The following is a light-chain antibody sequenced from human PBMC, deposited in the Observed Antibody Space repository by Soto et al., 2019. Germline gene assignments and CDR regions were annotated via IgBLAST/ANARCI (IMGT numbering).Light chain of an antibody. CDR3: QQYYGNPFP. V-gene: IGKV4-1*01. Sequence: DIVMTQSPDSLAVSLGERATINCKSSQSVLYSSDNRNYLAWYQQKPGQPPKLLLYWASTRESGVPDRFSGSGSGPEFTLTFSSRQPEDVAVYYCQQYYGNPFPFGPGTKVDIK. J-gene: IGKJ3*01. CDR2: WAS. CDR1: QSVLYSSDNRNY.